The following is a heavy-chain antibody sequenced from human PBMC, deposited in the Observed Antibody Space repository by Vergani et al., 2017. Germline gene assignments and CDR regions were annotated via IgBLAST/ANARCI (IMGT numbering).Heavy chain of an antibody. J-gene: IGHJ5*02. CDR2: INHSGST. CDR1: GGSFSGYY. D-gene: IGHD3-16*02. CDR3: ARGALNWFDP. Sequence: QVQLQQWGAGLLKPSETLSLTCAVFGGSFSGYYWSWIRQPPGKGLEWIGEINHSGSTNYNPSLKSRVTISVDTSKNQFSLKLSSVTAADTAVYYCARGALNWFDPWGQGTLVTVSS. V-gene: IGHV4-34*01.